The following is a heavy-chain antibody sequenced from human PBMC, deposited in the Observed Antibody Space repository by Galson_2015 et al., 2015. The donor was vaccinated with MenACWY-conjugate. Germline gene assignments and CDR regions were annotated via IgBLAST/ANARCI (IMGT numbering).Heavy chain of an antibody. CDR1: GFSFSSSA. Sequence: SCKASGFSFSSSALQWVRQARGQRFEWIGWIVLGSGNTNYAQKFQERVTISRDMSTSTAYVELSSLRSEDTAVYYCAASAGTVGNFDHWGQGTLVTVSS. J-gene: IGHJ4*02. D-gene: IGHD4-23*01. CDR2: IVLGSGNT. V-gene: IGHV1-58*01. CDR3: AASAGTVGNFDH.